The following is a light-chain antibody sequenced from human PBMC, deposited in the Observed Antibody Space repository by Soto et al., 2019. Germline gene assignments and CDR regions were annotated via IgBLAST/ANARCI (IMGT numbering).Light chain of an antibody. CDR2: SNN. J-gene: IGLJ1*01. Sequence: QSLLTQPPSGSGTPGQRGTISYSGSSSNIGSNTVNWYQQLPGTAPKLLIYSNNQRPSGVPDRFSGSKSGTSASLAISGLQSEDEADYYCAAWDDSLNVFYVFGTGTKVTVL. CDR3: AAWDDSLNVFYV. CDR1: SSNIGSNT. V-gene: IGLV1-44*01.